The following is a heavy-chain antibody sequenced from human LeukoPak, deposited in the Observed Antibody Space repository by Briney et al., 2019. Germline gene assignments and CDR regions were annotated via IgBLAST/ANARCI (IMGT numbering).Heavy chain of an antibody. D-gene: IGHD6-6*01. CDR2: INPNSGNT. V-gene: IGHV1-8*02. J-gene: IGHJ4*02. Sequence: ASVKVSCKASGYTFTSYYMHWVRQAPGQGLEWMGWINPNSGNTGYAQKFQGRVTMTRNTSISTAYMELSSLRSEDTAVYYCARGDSSYDWGQGTLVTVSS. CDR3: ARGDSSYD. CDR1: GYTFTSYY.